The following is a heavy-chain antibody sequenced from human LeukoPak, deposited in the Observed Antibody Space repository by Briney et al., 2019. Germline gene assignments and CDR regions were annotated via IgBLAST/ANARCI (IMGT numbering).Heavy chain of an antibody. J-gene: IGHJ4*02. CDR3: ARTPLGYCTNGVCLNNYFDY. V-gene: IGHV4-31*03. Sequence: SETLSLTCTVSGGSISSGGYYWSWIRQHPGKGLEWIGYIYYSGSTYYNPSLKSRVTISVDTSKNQFSLKLSSVTAADTAVYYCARTPLGYCTNGVCLNNYFDYWGQGTLVTVSS. D-gene: IGHD2-8*01. CDR1: GGSISSGGYY. CDR2: IYYSGST.